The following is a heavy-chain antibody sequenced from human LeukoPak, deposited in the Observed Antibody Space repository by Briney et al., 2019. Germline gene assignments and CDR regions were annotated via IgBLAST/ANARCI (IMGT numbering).Heavy chain of an antibody. V-gene: IGHV1-18*01. CDR3: TRACSSGCHTGCDP. J-gene: IGHJ5*02. D-gene: IGHD6-25*01. Sequence: ASVKVSCKASGFTFTNYGFSWVRQAPGQGLEWMRWISAYNGNTKNAQKFQDRVTMTTDASTSTAYMELRSLTSDDTAVYYCTRACSSGCHTGCDPWGQGTLVTVSS. CDR2: ISAYNGNT. CDR1: GFTFTNYG.